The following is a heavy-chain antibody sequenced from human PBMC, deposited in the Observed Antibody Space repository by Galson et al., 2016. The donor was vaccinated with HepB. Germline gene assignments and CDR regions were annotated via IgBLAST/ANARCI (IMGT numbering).Heavy chain of an antibody. J-gene: IGHJ4*02. CDR3: ASDRRYSSWSF. CDR1: GYTFSDYY. Sequence: VKVSCKVSGYTFSDYYLHWVRQAPGKGLEWMGLVDPEDGETKNPEKFRDRITITADTSTDTAYMELSSLRSEDTAVYYCASDRRYSSWSFWGQGTLVTVSS. V-gene: IGHV1-69-2*01. D-gene: IGHD6-13*01. CDR2: VDPEDGET.